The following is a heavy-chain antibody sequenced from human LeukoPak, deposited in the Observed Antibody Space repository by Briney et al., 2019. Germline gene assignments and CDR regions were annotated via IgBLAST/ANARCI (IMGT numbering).Heavy chain of an antibody. CDR2: INANTGNP. CDR3: ARDLDYGDLSFDY. CDR1: GYTFTNYA. D-gene: IGHD4-17*01. V-gene: IGHV7-4-1*02. J-gene: IGHJ4*02. Sequence: EASVKVSCKASGYTFTNYAMNWVRQAPGQGLEWMGWINANTGNPTYAQGFTGRFVFSLDTSVSTAYLQISSLKAEDTAVYYCARDLDYGDLSFDYWGQGTLVTVSS.